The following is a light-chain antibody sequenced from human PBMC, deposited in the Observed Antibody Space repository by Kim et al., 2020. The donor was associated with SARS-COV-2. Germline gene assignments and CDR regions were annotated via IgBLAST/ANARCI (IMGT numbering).Light chain of an antibody. CDR3: SFRDNSRNLVL. CDR1: SLRSND. V-gene: IGLV3-19*01. J-gene: IGLJ2*01. Sequence: AMGQTAKSTCQGDSLRSNDATWYQQKPGQAPVLVSYGRNRRPTGIPDRFSGSSSGSTASLTITGAQAGDEADYFCSFRDNSRNLVLFGGGTQLTVL. CDR2: GRN.